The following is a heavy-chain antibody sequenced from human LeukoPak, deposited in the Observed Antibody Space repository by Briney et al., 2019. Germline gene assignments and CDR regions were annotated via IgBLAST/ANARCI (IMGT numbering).Heavy chain of an antibody. J-gene: IGHJ4*02. Sequence: PSETLSLTCTVSGGSISSYYWSWIRQSAGKGLEWIGRISTSGSTNYNPSLKSRVTMSVDTSKNQFSLKLSSVTAADTAVYYCARNGGSGTYYDGSFDYWGQGTLVTVSS. CDR3: ARNGGSGTYYDGSFDY. CDR1: GGSISSYY. CDR2: ISTSGST. D-gene: IGHD1-26*01. V-gene: IGHV4-4*07.